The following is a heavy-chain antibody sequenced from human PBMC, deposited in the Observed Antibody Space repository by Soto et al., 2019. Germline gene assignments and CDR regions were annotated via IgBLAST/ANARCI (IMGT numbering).Heavy chain of an antibody. D-gene: IGHD5-18*01. CDR3: AKEGLGFSYTI. CDR2: IMSDGSYT. Sequence: PGGSLRLSCAASGFTFSSYWMHWVRQAPGKGLVWVSRIMSDGSYTNYADSVKGRFTISRDNAKNTLYLQMNSLRAEDTALYYCAKEGLGFSYTIWGQGTLVTVSS. J-gene: IGHJ4*02. V-gene: IGHV3-74*01. CDR1: GFTFSSYW.